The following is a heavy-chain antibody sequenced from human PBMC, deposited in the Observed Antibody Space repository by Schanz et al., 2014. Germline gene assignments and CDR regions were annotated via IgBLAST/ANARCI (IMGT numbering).Heavy chain of an antibody. D-gene: IGHD1-26*01. CDR1: GFTFSSYA. V-gene: IGHV3-23*04. J-gene: IGHJ4*02. CDR2: ISGRDGST. Sequence: EVHLVESGGGLIQPGGSLRLSCAASGFTFSSYAMTWVRQAPGMGLEWVSAISGRDGSTYYADSVRGRFTISRDNSKNTLYLQMNSLRAEDTGLYFCARGGSGSHYRLDYWGQGTLVTVSA. CDR3: ARGGSGSHYRLDY.